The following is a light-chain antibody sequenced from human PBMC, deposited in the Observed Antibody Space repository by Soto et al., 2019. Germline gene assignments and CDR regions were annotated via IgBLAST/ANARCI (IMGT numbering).Light chain of an antibody. CDR1: SSDVGDYNY. CDR2: EVS. CDR3: SSYTNSSPMV. J-gene: IGLJ2*01. V-gene: IGLV2-14*01. Sequence: QSVLTQPASVSGSPGQSITISCTGTSSDVGDYNYVSWYRQHPGEAPKLMIYEVSNRPSGVSNRFSGSKSGNTASLTISGLPAEDEADYCCSSYTNSSPMVFGTGTKLTVL.